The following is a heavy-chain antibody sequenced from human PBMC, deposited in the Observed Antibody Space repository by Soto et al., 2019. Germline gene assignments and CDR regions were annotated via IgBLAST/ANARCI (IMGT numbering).Heavy chain of an antibody. V-gene: IGHV1-8*01. CDR1: GYTFINKD. CDR3: XRVXXXXSYDKRASWFDP. CDR2: MDIKNDFT. J-gene: IGHJ5*02. D-gene: IGHD3-10*01. Sequence: QVQLVQSGATVKSPGASVKVSCKASGYTFINKDITWVRQAAGQGLEWMGWMDIKNDFTVYAQKFKGRVTMTRDTSIDTAYMELSGXRPEDTAVYYCXRVXXXXSYDKRASWFDPWGQGTLVTVSA.